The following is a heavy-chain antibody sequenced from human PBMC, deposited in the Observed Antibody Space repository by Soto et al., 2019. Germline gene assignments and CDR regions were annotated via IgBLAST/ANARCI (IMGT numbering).Heavy chain of an antibody. CDR1: GYTFTGYY. Sequence: ASVKVSCKASGYTFTGYYTHWVRQAPGQGLEWMGWINPNSGGTNYAQKFQGWVTMTRDTSISTAYMELSRLRSDDTAVYYCARETVEMATIDYYYGMDVWGQGTTVTVSS. V-gene: IGHV1-2*04. D-gene: IGHD5-12*01. CDR3: ARETVEMATIDYYYGMDV. J-gene: IGHJ6*02. CDR2: INPNSGGT.